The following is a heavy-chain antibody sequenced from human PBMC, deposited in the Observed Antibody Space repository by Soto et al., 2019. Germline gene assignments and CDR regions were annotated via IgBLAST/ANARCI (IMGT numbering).Heavy chain of an antibody. D-gene: IGHD1-1*01. Sequence: LRLSCAVSGFTFSAYWMHWVRQVPGKGLTWVSRISDDGSTATYADSVKGRFVISRDNAKNSLYLEMNTLRVDDSGLYYCARGPRVSSTGTGAHWGRGTLVTVSS. CDR2: ISDDGSTA. CDR1: GFTFSAYW. CDR3: ARGPRVSSTGTGAH. J-gene: IGHJ4*02. V-gene: IGHV3-74*01.